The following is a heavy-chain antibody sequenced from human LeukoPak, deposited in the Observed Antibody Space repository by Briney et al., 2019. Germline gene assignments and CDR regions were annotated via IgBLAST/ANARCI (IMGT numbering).Heavy chain of an antibody. CDR1: GGTFSSYA. Sequence: ASVKVSCKASGGTFSSYAISWVRQAPGQGLEWMGRIIPIFGAANYAQKFQGRVTITTDESTSTAYMELSSLRSEGTAVYYCARAEYSSGWYDDAFDIWGQGTMVTVSS. CDR2: IIPIFGAA. J-gene: IGHJ3*02. V-gene: IGHV1-69*05. CDR3: ARAEYSSGWYDDAFDI. D-gene: IGHD6-19*01.